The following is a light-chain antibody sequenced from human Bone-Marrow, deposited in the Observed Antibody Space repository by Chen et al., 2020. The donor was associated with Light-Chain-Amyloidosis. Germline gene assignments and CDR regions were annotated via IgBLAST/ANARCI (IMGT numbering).Light chain of an antibody. CDR3: PVWDRISDRPV. CDR2: VDS. Sequence: SYVLTQPSSVSVAPGQTATIACGGHNIGSTSVNWYQQTPGQAPLLVVYVDSDRPSGIPERLSCSDSGNTATLIIRRGEAVDEADYYWPVWDRISDRPVFGGGTKLTVL. J-gene: IGLJ3*02. CDR1: NIGSTS. V-gene: IGLV3-21*02.